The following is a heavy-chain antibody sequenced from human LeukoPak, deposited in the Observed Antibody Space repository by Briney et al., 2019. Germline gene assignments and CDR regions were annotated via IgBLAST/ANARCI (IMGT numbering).Heavy chain of an antibody. V-gene: IGHV1-69*04. Sequence: SVKVSCKASGGTFSSYAISWVRQAPGQGLEWMGRIIPILGIANYAQKFQGRVMITADKSTSTAYMELSSLRSEDTAVYYCARGSSDGDYYYYGMDVWGQGTTVTVSS. CDR1: GGTFSSYA. CDR3: ARGSSDGDYYYYGMDV. D-gene: IGHD4-17*01. J-gene: IGHJ6*02. CDR2: IIPILGIA.